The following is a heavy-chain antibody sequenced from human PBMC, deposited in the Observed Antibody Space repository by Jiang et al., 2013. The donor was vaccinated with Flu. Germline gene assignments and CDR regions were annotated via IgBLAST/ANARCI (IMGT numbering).Heavy chain of an antibody. Sequence: GAEVKKPGSSVKVSCKASGGTSSSYIIIWVRQAPGQGLEWMGGILPIAGIADYAQKFQDRVTITADKSTSAAYMEFSSLRSEDTAVYYCARAASCGGDCYFFDSWGQGTLVTVSS. J-gene: IGHJ4*02. CDR2: ILPIAGIA. D-gene: IGHD2-21*01. CDR1: GGTSSSYI. V-gene: IGHV1-69*17. CDR3: ARAASCGGDCYFFDS.